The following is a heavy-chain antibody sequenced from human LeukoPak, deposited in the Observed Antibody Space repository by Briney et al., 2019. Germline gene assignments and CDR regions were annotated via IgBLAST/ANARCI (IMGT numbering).Heavy chain of an antibody. CDR3: ARGLGLRARGCVSMSAD. CDR1: GGSFSGYY. D-gene: IGHD5/OR15-5a*01. J-gene: IGHJ4*02. Sequence: SETLSLTCAVYGGSFSGYYWSWIRQPPGKGLEWIGEINHSGSTNYNPSLKSRVTISVDTSKNQFSLKLSSVTAADTAVYYCARGLGLRARGCVSMSADWGQGTLVTVSS. CDR2: INHSGST. V-gene: IGHV4-34*01.